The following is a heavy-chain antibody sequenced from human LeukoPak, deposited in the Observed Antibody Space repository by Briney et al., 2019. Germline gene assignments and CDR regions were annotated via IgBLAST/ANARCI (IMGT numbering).Heavy chain of an antibody. V-gene: IGHV2-5*02. J-gene: IGHJ3*01. D-gene: IGHD6-19*01. Sequence: SGPTLVNPTQTLTLTCTFSGFSLTTSGVGVGWIRQPPGKALEWLAVTYWDDDKRYSPSLKTRPTIPKDTSKNQVVLTMTNMDPVDTATYYCAHIQGTYASGWYYTFDVWGQGTMITVSS. CDR2: TYWDDDK. CDR3: AHIQGTYASGWYYTFDV. CDR1: GFSLTTSGVG.